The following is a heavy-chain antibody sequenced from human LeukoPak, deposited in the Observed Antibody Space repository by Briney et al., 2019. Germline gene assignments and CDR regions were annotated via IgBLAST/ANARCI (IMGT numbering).Heavy chain of an antibody. Sequence: PSETLSLTCTVYGCSISSYYWSWMRQPPGKGLEWIGYKYYSGSTNYNPSLKSRVTISVDTSKNQFSLKLSSVTAADTAVYYCARLPDGSGSYYSNWFDPWGQGTLVTVSS. CDR3: ARLPDGSGSYYSNWFDP. J-gene: IGHJ5*02. CDR1: GCSISSYY. CDR2: KYYSGST. D-gene: IGHD3-10*01. V-gene: IGHV4-59*08.